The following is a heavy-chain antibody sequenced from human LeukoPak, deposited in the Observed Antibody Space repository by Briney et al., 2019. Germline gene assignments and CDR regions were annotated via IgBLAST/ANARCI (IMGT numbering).Heavy chain of an antibody. CDR3: ARRPFSGWVGFDY. J-gene: IGHJ4*02. D-gene: IGHD6-25*01. Sequence: SETLSLTCTVSGGSISSSNYYWGWIRQPPGKGPEWIGTFYYSGNTYYSPSLKSRVTISVDTSKNQFSLKLSSVTAADTAVYYCARRPFSGWVGFDYWGQGTLVTVSS. CDR1: GGSISSSNYY. CDR2: FYYSGNT. V-gene: IGHV4-39*01.